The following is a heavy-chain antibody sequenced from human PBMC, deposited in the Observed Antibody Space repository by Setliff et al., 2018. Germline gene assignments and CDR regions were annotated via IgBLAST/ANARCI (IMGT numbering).Heavy chain of an antibody. Sequence: GGSLRLSCAASGFAFSKYGMSWVRQAPGKGLEWVAGISSGFETAYADSVKGRFTISKDNSKNTLYLEMTSLRADDTAIYYCARVYGASVWGNYPVDYWGQGTLVTVSS. D-gene: IGHD3-16*02. CDR3: ARVYGASVWGNYPVDY. J-gene: IGHJ4*02. CDR1: GFAFSKYG. V-gene: IGHV3-23*01. CDR2: ISSGFET.